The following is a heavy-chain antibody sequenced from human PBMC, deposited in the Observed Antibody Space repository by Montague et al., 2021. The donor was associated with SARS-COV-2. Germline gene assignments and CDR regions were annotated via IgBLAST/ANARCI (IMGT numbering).Heavy chain of an antibody. CDR1: GGSFSGGSFSGFY. V-gene: IGHV4-34*01. CDR3: ARDASSSRWLRGREGSKIYAIDV. CDR2: INDXGST. J-gene: IGHJ6*02. Sequence: SETLSLTCTIHGGSFSGGSFSGFYLNWVRQAPGKGLEWIGEINDXGSTNYKPSLRSLATISVDNSVNLLSMCLRSVTAADTGVYYCARDASSSRWLRGREGSKIYAIDVWGQGTTVTVSS. D-gene: IGHD2-2*01.